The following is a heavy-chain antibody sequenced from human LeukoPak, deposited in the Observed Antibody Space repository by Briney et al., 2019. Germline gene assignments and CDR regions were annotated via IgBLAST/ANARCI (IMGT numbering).Heavy chain of an antibody. D-gene: IGHD1-14*01. CDR3: ARDEHEPDNYYYYGMDV. V-gene: IGHV3-48*01. J-gene: IGHJ6*02. Sequence: GGPRSSSGPAPGFPSGGNTITWFGRPPGRGLNWFSNISSSSSTIYYADSVKGRFTISRDNAKNSLYLQMNSLRAEDTAVYYCARDEHEPDNYYYYGMDVWGQGTTVTVSS. CDR2: ISSSSSTI. CDR1: GFPSGGNT.